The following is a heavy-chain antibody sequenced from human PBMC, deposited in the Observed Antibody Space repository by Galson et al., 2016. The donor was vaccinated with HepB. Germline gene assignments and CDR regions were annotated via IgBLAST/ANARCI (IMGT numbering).Heavy chain of an antibody. V-gene: IGHV3-23*01. Sequence: SLRLSCAASGFTFSRYGMHWVRQAPGKGLEWVAALSDGGERTDYADSVKGRFIISRDNSKNTVYLQMHSLRVDDTAVYYCTRRTGGSPDYWGQGTLVTVSS. CDR1: GFTFSRYG. CDR3: TRRTGGSPDY. CDR2: LSDGGERT. J-gene: IGHJ4*02. D-gene: IGHD3-16*01.